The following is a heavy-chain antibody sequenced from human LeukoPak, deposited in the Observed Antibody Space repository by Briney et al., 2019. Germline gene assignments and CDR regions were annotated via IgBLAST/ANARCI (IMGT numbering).Heavy chain of an antibody. Sequence: GGSLRLSCAASGFTFDDYTMHWVRQAPGKGLEWVSIISWDGGSTYYADSVKGRFTISRDNSKNSLYLQMNSLRTEDTALYYCAKDIGIGGSYHEGIDYWGQGTLVTVSS. CDR2: ISWDGGST. CDR1: GFTFDDYT. D-gene: IGHD1-26*01. V-gene: IGHV3-43*01. J-gene: IGHJ4*02. CDR3: AKDIGIGGSYHEGIDY.